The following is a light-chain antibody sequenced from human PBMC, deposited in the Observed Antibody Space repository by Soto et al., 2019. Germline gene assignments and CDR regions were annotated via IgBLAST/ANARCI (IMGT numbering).Light chain of an antibody. V-gene: IGKV3-20*01. J-gene: IGKJ2*01. CDR1: QSFSSSY. Sequence: EIVLTQSPGTLSLSPGERATLSCRASQSFSSSYLAWYQQKPGQAPRLLSYGASSRATGIPDRFSGSGSGTAITITISRLENEALAVYYCHHYGMSQCYSSGQGNTLHI. CDR2: GAS. CDR3: HHYGMSQCYS.